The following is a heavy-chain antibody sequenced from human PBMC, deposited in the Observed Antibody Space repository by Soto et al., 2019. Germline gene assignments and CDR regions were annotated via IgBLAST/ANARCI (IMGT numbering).Heavy chain of an antibody. CDR2: IYWNDDK. CDR3: AHQLERVYGSESYLDAFDI. D-gene: IGHD3-10*01. J-gene: IGHJ3*02. Sequence: GSGPTLVNPTQTLTLTCTFSGFSLSTSGVGVGWIRQPPGKALEWLALIYWNDDKRYSPSLKSRPTITKDISKNQVVLTMTNMDPVDTATYYCAHQLERVYGSESYLDAFDIWGQGTMVTVSS. CDR1: GFSLSTSGVG. V-gene: IGHV2-5*01.